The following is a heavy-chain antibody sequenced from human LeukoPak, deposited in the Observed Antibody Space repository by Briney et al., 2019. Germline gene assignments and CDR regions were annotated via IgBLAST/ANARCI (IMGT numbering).Heavy chain of an antibody. CDR1: GYTFTSYD. CDR3: ARRSWSYYYYGMDV. CDR2: MNPNSGNT. J-gene: IGHJ6*02. V-gene: IGHV1-8*01. D-gene: IGHD3-10*01. Sequence: ASVKVSCKASGYTFTSYDINWARQATGQGLEWMGWMNPNSGNTGYAQKFQGRVTMTRDTSISTAYMELSSLRSEDTAVYYCARRSWSYYYYGMDVWGQGTTVTVSS.